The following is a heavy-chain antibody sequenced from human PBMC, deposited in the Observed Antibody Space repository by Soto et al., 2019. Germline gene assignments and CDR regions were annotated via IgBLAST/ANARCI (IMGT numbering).Heavy chain of an antibody. Sequence: QITLKESGPTLVKPTQTLTLTCTFSGLSVSTSEVGVGWIRQPPGKALEWLALIYWDDDKRFSTSLKSRLTITKDTSKNQVVLTMTNVDPVDTATYYCAHTRRGYSGHDCFYWGQGTLVTVSS. CDR3: AHTRRGYSGHDCFY. CDR2: IYWDDDK. J-gene: IGHJ4*02. D-gene: IGHD5-12*01. V-gene: IGHV2-5*02. CDR1: GLSVSTSEVG.